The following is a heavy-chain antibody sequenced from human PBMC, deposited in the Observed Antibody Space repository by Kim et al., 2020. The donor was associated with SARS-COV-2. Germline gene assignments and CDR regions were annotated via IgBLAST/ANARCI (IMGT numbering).Heavy chain of an antibody. V-gene: IGHV4-59*01. J-gene: IGHJ6*03. D-gene: IGHD3-3*01. CDR3: ANHYDFWSGYMDV. Sequence: YNPSLKSRVTISVDTSKNQFSLKLSSVTAADTAVYYCANHYDFWSGYMDVWGKGTTVTVSS.